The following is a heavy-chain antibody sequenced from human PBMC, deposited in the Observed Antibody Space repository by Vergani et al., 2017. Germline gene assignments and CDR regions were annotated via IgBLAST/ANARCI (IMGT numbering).Heavy chain of an antibody. Sequence: QVQLVESGGGVVQPGRSLRLSCAASGFTFSSYGMHWVRQAPGKGVEWVAVIWYDGSNKYYADSVKGRFTISRDNSKNTLYLQMNSLRAEDTAVYYCARAGLLWFGEGIGYWGEGTLVTVSS. CDR1: GFTFSSYG. V-gene: IGHV3-33*01. CDR2: IWYDGSNK. J-gene: IGHJ4*02. D-gene: IGHD3-10*01. CDR3: ARAGLLWFGEGIGY.